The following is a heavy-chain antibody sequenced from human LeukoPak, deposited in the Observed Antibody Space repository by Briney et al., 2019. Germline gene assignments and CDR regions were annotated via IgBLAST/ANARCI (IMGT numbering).Heavy chain of an antibody. CDR1: VFTFSRYG. CDR2: ISYDGNNN. J-gene: IGHJ4*02. CDR3: AKDQRGDILTGSPFDY. D-gene: IGHD3-9*01. Sequence: PGGSLRLSCAASVFTFSRYGMHWVRQAPGRGLEWVALISYDGNNNYYADSVKGRFTISRDNSKNTLYLQMNSLRAEDTAVYFCAKDQRGDILTGSPFDYWGQGTLVTVSS. V-gene: IGHV3-30*18.